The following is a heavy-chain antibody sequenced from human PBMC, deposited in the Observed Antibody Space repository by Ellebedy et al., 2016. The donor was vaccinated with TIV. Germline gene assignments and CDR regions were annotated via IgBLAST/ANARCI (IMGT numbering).Heavy chain of an antibody. CDR1: GFIFSAFG. J-gene: IGHJ4*02. Sequence: GESLKISXAASGFIFSAFGLHWVRPAPGKGLEWVAVISFDGNEIYYIDSVKGRFTISRDNSKNTVYMQTNSLRAEDTGVYYCAKPFPTYIVGADPYNYWGQGTRVTVSS. CDR3: AKPFPTYIVGADPYNY. D-gene: IGHD1-26*01. V-gene: IGHV3-30*18. CDR2: ISFDGNEI.